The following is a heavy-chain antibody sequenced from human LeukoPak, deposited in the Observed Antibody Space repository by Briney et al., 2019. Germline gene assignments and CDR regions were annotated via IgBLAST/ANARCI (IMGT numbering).Heavy chain of an antibody. CDR2: IYYSGST. V-gene: IGHV4-30-4*01. CDR3: ARDSSGYYFDI. J-gene: IGHJ3*02. Sequence: SQTLSLTCTVSGGSISSGDYYWSWICQPPGKGLEWIGYIYYSGSTYYNPSLKSRVTISVDTSKNQFSLKLSSVTAADTAVYYCARDSSGYYFDIWGQGTMVTVSS. CDR1: GGSISSGDYY. D-gene: IGHD3-22*01.